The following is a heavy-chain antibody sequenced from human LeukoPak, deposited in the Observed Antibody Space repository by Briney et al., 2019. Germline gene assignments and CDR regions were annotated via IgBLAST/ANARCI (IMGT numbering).Heavy chain of an antibody. CDR3: ARGAWIQLWLPLPWFDS. V-gene: IGHV4-59*01. Sequence: PSETLSLTCTVSAGSISSYFWSWVRQPPGKGLEWIGYLYYSGSTNYNPSLKSRVTISVDTSKNQFSLKLSSVTAADTPVYYCARGAWIQLWLPLPWFDSWGQGTLVTVSS. J-gene: IGHJ5*01. D-gene: IGHD5-18*01. CDR2: LYYSGST. CDR1: AGSISSYF.